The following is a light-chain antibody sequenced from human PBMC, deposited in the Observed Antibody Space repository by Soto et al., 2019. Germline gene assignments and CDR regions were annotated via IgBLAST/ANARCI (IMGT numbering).Light chain of an antibody. Sequence: QSVLTQPPSASGTPGQRVTISCPGSNSNIGSNTVNWYQQLPGTAPKLPIYSNSQRPSGVPDRFSGSKSGTSASLAISGLHSEDEADYYCAAWDDSLNAYVFGTGTKVTVL. CDR3: AAWDDSLNAYV. V-gene: IGLV1-44*01. J-gene: IGLJ1*01. CDR1: NSNIGSNT. CDR2: SNS.